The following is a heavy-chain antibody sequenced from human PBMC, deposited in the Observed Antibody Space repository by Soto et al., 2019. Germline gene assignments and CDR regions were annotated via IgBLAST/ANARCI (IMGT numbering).Heavy chain of an antibody. J-gene: IGHJ3*02. CDR1: GFSVSNTY. Sequence: GSLRLSCAVSGFSVSNTYMSWVRQAPGKGLEGISVIYRGRATDYGDSVKGRFIISRDDSRNTDYLQVNSLTTDATAVYFCARERRDSWRADSFDICGRRRMFTVSS. V-gene: IGHV3-53*01. CDR2: IYRGRAT. D-gene: IGHD5-12*01. CDR3: ARERRDSWRADSFDI.